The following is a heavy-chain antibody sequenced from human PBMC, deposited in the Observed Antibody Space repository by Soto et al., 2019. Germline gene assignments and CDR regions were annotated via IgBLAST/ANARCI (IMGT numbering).Heavy chain of an antibody. CDR2: INPDSGAT. CDR3: ARGDYGTGGYPFPYFDY. CDR1: GYSFTGYY. J-gene: IGHJ4*02. V-gene: IGHV1-2*02. Sequence: GASVKFSCKASGYSFTGYYIHWVRQAPGQGLEWMGWINPDSGATNYAQNFQGRVTLTSDTSISTASMDLTSLTSDDTAVYYCARGDYGTGGYPFPYFDYWGQGTLVTVSS. D-gene: IGHD3-22*01.